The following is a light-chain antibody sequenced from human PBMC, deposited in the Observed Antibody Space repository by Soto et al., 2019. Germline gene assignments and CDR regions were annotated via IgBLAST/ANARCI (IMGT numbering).Light chain of an antibody. Sequence: DIQLTQSPSSLSASLGDSITITCRASEPINTFLNWYQVQPGKAPRLLVYGASYLQVGVPVRFRGSGSGTLFTLTIDNLQREDLASYFCHQFFSAVLTFGGGT. CDR1: EPINTF. CDR3: HQFFSAVLT. CDR2: GAS. J-gene: IGKJ4*01. V-gene: IGKV1-39*01.